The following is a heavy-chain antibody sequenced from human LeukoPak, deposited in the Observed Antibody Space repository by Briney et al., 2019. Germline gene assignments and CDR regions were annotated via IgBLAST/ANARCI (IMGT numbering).Heavy chain of an antibody. CDR1: GEPSGVTFNRYW. Sequence: GGSLRLSCVASGEPSGVTFNRYWMSWVRQAPGKGLEWVANIKEDGSAKNYVDPVKGRFTISRDYSKNSLYLQMNSLRAEDTAVYYCAKNGGPHGMDVWGQGTTITVSS. CDR3: AKNGGPHGMDV. V-gene: IGHV3-7*02. D-gene: IGHD3-10*01. CDR2: IKEDGSAK. J-gene: IGHJ6*02.